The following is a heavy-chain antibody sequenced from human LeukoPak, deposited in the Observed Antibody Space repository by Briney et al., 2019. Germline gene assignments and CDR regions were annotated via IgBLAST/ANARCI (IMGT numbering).Heavy chain of an antibody. Sequence: GGSLRLSCAASGFTFSNYWMSWVRQAPGKGLEWVANIKQDGSEKYYVDSVKGRFTISRDNAKNSLYLQMNSLRAEDTAVYYCARARIAVAGKSGRVPNWFDPWGQGTLVTVSS. CDR1: GFTFSNYW. CDR2: IKQDGSEK. D-gene: IGHD6-19*01. V-gene: IGHV3-7*05. CDR3: ARARIAVAGKSGRVPNWFDP. J-gene: IGHJ5*02.